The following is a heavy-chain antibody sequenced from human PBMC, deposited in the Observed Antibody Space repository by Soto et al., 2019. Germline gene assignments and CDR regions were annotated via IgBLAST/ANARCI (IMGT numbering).Heavy chain of an antibody. D-gene: IGHD2-15*01. CDR1: GGSSSSGGYC. CDR3: ARGYCSGGSCFWSDP. V-gene: IGHV4-30-2*01. J-gene: IGHJ5*02. Sequence: SETLSLTWAVAGGSSSSGGYCWSWIRQPPGKGLEWIGYIYHTGSTYYNPSLKSRVTISVDRSKNQFSLKLTSVTAADTAVYYCARGYCSGGSCFWSDPWGQGTLVTVSS. CDR2: IYHTGST.